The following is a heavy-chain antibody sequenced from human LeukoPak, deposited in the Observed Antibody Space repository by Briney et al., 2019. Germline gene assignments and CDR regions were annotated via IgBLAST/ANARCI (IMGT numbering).Heavy chain of an antibody. CDR3: ARESTMVRGVPIDY. D-gene: IGHD3-10*01. CDR2: IWYDGSNK. Sequence: GRSLRLSCAASGFTFGSYGMHWVRQAPGKGLEWVAVIWYDGSNKYYADSVKGRFTISRDNSKNTLYLQMNSLRAEDTAVYYCARESTMVRGVPIDYWGQGTLVTVSS. V-gene: IGHV3-33*01. J-gene: IGHJ4*02. CDR1: GFTFGSYG.